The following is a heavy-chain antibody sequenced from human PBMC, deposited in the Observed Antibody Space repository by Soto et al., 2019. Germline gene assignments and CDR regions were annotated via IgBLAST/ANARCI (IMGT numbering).Heavy chain of an antibody. Sequence: EVQLVQSGAEVKKPGESLRISCKGSGYSFTTYWIGWVRQMPGEGLEWMGIIHPDDSDTRYSPSFQGQVTMSADKSINTAYLQWSSLQASDTAMYYCATSPPAYYFGSGSFLRGPYFDSWGQGTLVTVSA. CDR2: IHPDDSDT. CDR1: GYSFTTYW. J-gene: IGHJ4*02. V-gene: IGHV5-51*01. CDR3: ATSPPAYYFGSGSFLRGPYFDS. D-gene: IGHD3-10*01.